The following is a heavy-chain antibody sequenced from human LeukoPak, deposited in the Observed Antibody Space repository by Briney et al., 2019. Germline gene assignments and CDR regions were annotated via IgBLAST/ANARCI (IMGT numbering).Heavy chain of an antibody. D-gene: IGHD7-27*01. CDR1: GYTFTSYG. CDR2: ISGYNGNT. V-gene: IGHV1-18*01. J-gene: IGHJ4*02. Sequence: ASVKVSCKASGYTFTSYGVTWVRQAPGQGLEWMGWISGYNGNTKYAQKFQGRVTMTTDTSTSTAYMELRSLRSDDTAVYSCARDVNGGGAITSVDSWGQGTLVTVSS. CDR3: ARDVNGGGAITSVDS.